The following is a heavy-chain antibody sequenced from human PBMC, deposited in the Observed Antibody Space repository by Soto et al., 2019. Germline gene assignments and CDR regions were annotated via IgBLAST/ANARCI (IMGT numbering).Heavy chain of an antibody. J-gene: IGHJ6*02. CDR2: IDPTDSYT. Sequence: PGESLKISCKASGYKFTTFWLNWVRQTPGKGLEWLGRIDPTDSYTNYSPSFQGHVTISADKSISTAYLQWSSLKASDTAMYYCARLLGEQQLHGMDVWGQGTTVTVSS. CDR1: GYKFTTFW. V-gene: IGHV5-10-1*01. D-gene: IGHD6-13*01. CDR3: ARLLGEQQLHGMDV.